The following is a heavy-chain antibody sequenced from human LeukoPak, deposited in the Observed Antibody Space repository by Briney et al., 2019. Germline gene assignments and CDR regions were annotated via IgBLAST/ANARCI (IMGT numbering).Heavy chain of an antibody. CDR3: ARDGVVVVPAARGGVWFDP. V-gene: IGHV1-18*01. Sequence: ASVKVSCKASGYTFTSYGISWVRQAPGQGLEWMGWISAYNGNTNYAQKLQGRVTMTTDTSTSTAYMELRSLRSDDTAVYYCARDGVVVVPAARGGVWFDPWGQGTLVTVSS. J-gene: IGHJ5*02. D-gene: IGHD2-2*01. CDR2: ISAYNGNT. CDR1: GYTFTSYG.